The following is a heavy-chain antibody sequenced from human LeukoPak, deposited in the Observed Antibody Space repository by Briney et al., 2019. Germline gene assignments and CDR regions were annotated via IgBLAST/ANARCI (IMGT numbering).Heavy chain of an antibody. D-gene: IGHD2-15*01. Sequence: PGGSLRLSCAGSGFIFSDYYMSWIRQAPGKGLEWVSYISTSGSVKHYADSVKGRFTISRDNAKNSMYLQLNSLTAEDTAVYYCTRGTNRWRDYWGQGTLVIVSS. V-gene: IGHV3-11*01. CDR1: GFIFSDYY. CDR2: ISTSGSVK. CDR3: TRGTNRWRDY. J-gene: IGHJ4*02.